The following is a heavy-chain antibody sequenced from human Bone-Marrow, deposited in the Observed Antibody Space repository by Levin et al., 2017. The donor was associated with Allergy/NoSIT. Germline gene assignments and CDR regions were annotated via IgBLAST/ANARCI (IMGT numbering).Heavy chain of an antibody. CDR3: ARQVAAPGRGPAAFDY. D-gene: IGHD6-13*01. CDR2: VYYSGST. V-gene: IGHV4-59*08. CDR1: GGSISPYY. Sequence: SQTLSLPCTVSGGSISPYYWSWIRQPPGKGLEWIGYVYYSGSTNYSPSVKSRVTVSVDTSKNQFSLKLTSVTAADTAVYYCARQVAAPGRGPAAFDYWGQGSLVTVSS. J-gene: IGHJ4*02.